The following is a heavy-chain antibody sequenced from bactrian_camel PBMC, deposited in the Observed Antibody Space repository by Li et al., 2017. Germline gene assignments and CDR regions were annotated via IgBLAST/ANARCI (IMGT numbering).Heavy chain of an antibody. J-gene: IGHJ4*01. CDR2: MTSDGSNT. Sequence: HVQLVESGGGLVQPGESLRLSCVASGITFSRHDMSWVRQAPGKRLEWVTIMTSDGSNTAYADSVKGRFTISKDNAKQTLYLQMNSLKPEDTAMYYCAAGLFFGGSCSRRRPYYEYNYRGQGTQVTVS. CDR3: AAGLFFGGSCSRRRPYYEYNY. V-gene: IGHV3-2*01. D-gene: IGHD6*01. CDR1: GITFSRHD.